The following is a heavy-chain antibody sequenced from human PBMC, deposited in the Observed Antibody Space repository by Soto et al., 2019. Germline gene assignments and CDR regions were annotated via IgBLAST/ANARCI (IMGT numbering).Heavy chain of an antibody. D-gene: IGHD3-3*01. CDR2: MNPNSGNT. CDR3: ARMGNDFWSGYYTPYYYYYMDV. J-gene: IGHJ6*03. CDR1: GYTFTSYD. V-gene: IGHV1-8*01. Sequence: ASVKVSCKASGYTFTSYDINWVRQATGQELEWMGWMNPNSGNTGYAQKFQGRVTMTRNTSISTAYMELSSLRSEDTAVYYCARMGNDFWSGYYTPYYYYYMDVWGKGTTVTVSS.